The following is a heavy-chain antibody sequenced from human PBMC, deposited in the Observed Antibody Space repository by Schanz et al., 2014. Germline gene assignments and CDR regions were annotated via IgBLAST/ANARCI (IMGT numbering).Heavy chain of an antibody. Sequence: QVHLVQSGAEVKKPGASVKVSCKASGYIFTSYSMHWVRQAPGQGLEWLGIINPSGVSTSSAQEFQGRVTMTRDTSTSTLQMELSSLRSEDTAVYYCARSGSSNWYCFDYWGQGTLVTVSS. D-gene: IGHD6-13*01. CDR3: ARSGSSNWYCFDY. V-gene: IGHV1-46*01. CDR2: INPSGVST. J-gene: IGHJ4*02. CDR1: GYIFTSYS.